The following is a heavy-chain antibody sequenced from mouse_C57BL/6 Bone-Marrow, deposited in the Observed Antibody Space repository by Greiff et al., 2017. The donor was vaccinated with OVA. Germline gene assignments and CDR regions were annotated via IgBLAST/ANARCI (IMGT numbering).Heavy chain of an antibody. CDR3: ARDYDYGEGFAY. V-gene: IGHV1-26*01. CDR2: INPNNGGT. CDR1: GYTFTDYY. J-gene: IGHJ3*01. Sequence: VQLKQSGPELVKPGASVKISCKASGYTFTDYYMNWVKQSHGKSLEWIGDINPNNGGTSYNQKFKGKATLTVDKSSSTAYMELRSLTSEDSAVYYCARDYDYGEGFAYWGQGTLVTVSA. D-gene: IGHD2-4*01.